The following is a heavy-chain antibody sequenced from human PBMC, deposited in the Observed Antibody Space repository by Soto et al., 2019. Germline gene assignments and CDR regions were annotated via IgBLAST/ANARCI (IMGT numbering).Heavy chain of an antibody. CDR3: ARDHGGYVGY. Sequence: SETLSLTCTVSGGSVSSGSYYWSWIWQPPGKGLEWIGYIYYSGSTNYNPSLKSRVTISVDTSKNQFSLKLSSVTAADTAVYYCARDHGGYVGYWGQGTLVTVSS. CDR1: GGSVSSGSYY. D-gene: IGHD5-12*01. J-gene: IGHJ4*02. V-gene: IGHV4-61*01. CDR2: IYYSGST.